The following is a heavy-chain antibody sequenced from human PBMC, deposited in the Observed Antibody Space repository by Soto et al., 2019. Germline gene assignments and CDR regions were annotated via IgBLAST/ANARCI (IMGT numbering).Heavy chain of an antibody. CDR1: GVTFFNYA. Sequence: VGLLRVSCGASGVTFFNYAMTWVRQAPGKGLEWVAAISGGGGGTYYADPVKGRFTISRDNSKNTLHLQMNNLRAEDTAIYYCVKDKKYDILSAWDALDIWGHGTLVTVSS. CDR2: ISGGGGGT. D-gene: IGHD3-9*01. CDR3: VKDKKYDILSAWDALDI. V-gene: IGHV3-23*01. J-gene: IGHJ3*02.